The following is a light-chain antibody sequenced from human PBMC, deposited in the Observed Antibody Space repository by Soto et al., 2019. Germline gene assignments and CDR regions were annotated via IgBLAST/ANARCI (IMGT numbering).Light chain of an antibody. CDR2: GAS. CDR1: RSVSSS. V-gene: IGKV3-15*01. CDR3: QQYHNWSHLT. J-gene: IGKJ4*01. Sequence: EIVLTQSPATLSVSPGETATLLCRASRSVSSSVAWYQQRPGRAPRLLISGASTRATDVPARFTGSGSGTEFTLTISSLQSEDFAGYYCQQYHNWSHLTCGGGTKVEIK.